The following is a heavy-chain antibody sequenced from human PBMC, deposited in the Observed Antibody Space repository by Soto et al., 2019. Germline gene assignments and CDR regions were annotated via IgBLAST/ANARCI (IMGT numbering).Heavy chain of an antibody. Sequence: QVQLVESGGGVVQPGRSLRLSCAASGFTFSSYGMHWVRQAPGKGLEWVAVISYDGSNKYYEDSVKGRFTISRDNSKNTLYLQMNSLRAEDTAVYYCANAPENFPDYWGQGALVTVSS. J-gene: IGHJ4*02. V-gene: IGHV3-30*18. CDR1: GFTFSSYG. CDR2: ISYDGSNK. CDR3: ANAPENFPDY.